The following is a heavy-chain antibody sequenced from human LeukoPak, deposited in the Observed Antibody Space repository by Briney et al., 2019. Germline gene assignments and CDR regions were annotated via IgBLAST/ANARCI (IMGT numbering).Heavy chain of an antibody. D-gene: IGHD4-17*01. Sequence: ASVKVSCKASGGTFSSYAISWVRQAPGQGLEWMGIINPSGGSTSYAQKFQGRVTMTRDTSTSTVYMELSSLRSEDTAVYYCAGGRFLRSSLDYWGQGTLVTVSS. CDR3: AGGRFLRSSLDY. CDR2: INPSGGST. J-gene: IGHJ4*02. V-gene: IGHV1-46*01. CDR1: GGTFSSYA.